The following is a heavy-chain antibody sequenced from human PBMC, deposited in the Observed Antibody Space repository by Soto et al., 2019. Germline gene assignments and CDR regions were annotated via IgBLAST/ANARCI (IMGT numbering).Heavy chain of an antibody. V-gene: IGHV2-5*02. D-gene: IGHD2-2*01. CDR2: IYWDDDK. CDR1: GFSLSTSGVG. J-gene: IGHJ4*02. CDR3: AHFKAGPAAMIEYYFDY. Sequence: SGPTLVNPTQTLTLTCTFSGFSLSTSGVGVGWIRQPPGKALEWLALIYWDDDKRYSPSLKSRLTITKDTSKNQVVLTMTNMDPVDTATYYCAHFKAGPAAMIEYYFDYWGQGTLVTVSS.